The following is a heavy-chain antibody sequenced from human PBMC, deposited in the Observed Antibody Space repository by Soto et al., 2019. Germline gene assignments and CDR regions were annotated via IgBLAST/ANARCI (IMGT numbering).Heavy chain of an antibody. CDR2: IYYSGST. Sequence: SETMSLTYTVSGGSISSYYWSWIRQPPGKGLEWIGYIYYSGSTNYNPSLKSRVTISVDTSKNQFSLKLSSVTAADTAVYYCARGGGYSGYDYWGQGTLVTVSS. CDR1: GGSISSYY. CDR3: ARGGGYSGYDY. D-gene: IGHD5-12*01. J-gene: IGHJ4*02. V-gene: IGHV4-59*01.